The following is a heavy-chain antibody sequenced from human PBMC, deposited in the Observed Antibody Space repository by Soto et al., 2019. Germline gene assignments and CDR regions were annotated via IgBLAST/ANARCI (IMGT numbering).Heavy chain of an antibody. D-gene: IGHD3-16*01. CDR1: GFTFESYG. CDR3: ATHSGEY. CDR2: ISFDGSKK. Sequence: PGGSLRLSCAASGFTFESYGMHWVRQAPGKGLEWVAVISFDGSKKYYADSVKGRFTISRDNSKNTLYLQMNSLRAEDTATYYCATHSGEYWGQGTLVTVSS. V-gene: IGHV3-30*03. J-gene: IGHJ4*02.